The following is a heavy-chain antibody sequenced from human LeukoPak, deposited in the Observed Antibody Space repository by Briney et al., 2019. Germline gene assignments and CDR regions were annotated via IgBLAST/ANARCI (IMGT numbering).Heavy chain of an antibody. CDR2: INSDGSST. Sequence: GGSLRLSCAVSGLTVTNVWMTWVRQAPGKGLVWVSRINSDGSSTSYADSVKGRFTISRDNAKNTLYLQMNSLRAEDTAVYYCARGSYYYDSSGYFDYWGQGTLVTVSS. V-gene: IGHV3-74*01. J-gene: IGHJ4*02. CDR3: ARGSYYYDSSGYFDY. D-gene: IGHD3-22*01. CDR1: GLTVTNVW.